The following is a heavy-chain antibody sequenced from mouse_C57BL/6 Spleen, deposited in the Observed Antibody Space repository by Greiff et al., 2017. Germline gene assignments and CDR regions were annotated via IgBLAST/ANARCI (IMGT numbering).Heavy chain of an antibody. CDR3: ARWDWASYYFDY. D-gene: IGHD4-1*01. CDR2: IYPGDGDT. CDR1: GYAFSSSW. J-gene: IGHJ2*01. V-gene: IGHV1-82*01. Sequence: QVQLKQSGPELVKPGASVKISCKASGYAFSSSWMNWVKQRPGKGLEWIGRIYPGDGDTNYNGKFKGKATLTADKSSSTAYMQLSSLTSEDSAVYFCARWDWASYYFDYWGQGTTLTVSS.